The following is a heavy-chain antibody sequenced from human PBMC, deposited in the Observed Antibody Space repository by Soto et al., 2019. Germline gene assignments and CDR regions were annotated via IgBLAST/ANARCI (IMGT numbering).Heavy chain of an antibody. J-gene: IGHJ4*02. D-gene: IGHD3-22*01. CDR1: GGLFSSYP. CDR2: IIPVIQTA. V-gene: IGHV1-69*01. Sequence: QEQLVQSGAEVKKPGSSVKVSCKASGGLFSSYPIRWVRQVPGQGLEWMGGIIPVIQTAYYTQRFQCRVTITASESTNTAYMELSSLRSEDTAIYYCARGCSGYTWFNELWGQGSLVSVCS. CDR3: ARGCSGYTWFNEL.